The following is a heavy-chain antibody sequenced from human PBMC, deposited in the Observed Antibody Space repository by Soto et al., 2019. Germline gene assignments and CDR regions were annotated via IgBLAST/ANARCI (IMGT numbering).Heavy chain of an antibody. J-gene: IGHJ4*02. CDR2: ISYDGSNK. V-gene: IGHV3-30-3*01. CDR1: GFTFSSYA. D-gene: IGHD3-9*01. CDR3: ARGPLADYVIVTGLVDY. Sequence: QVQLVESGGGVVQPGRSLRLSCAASGFTFSSYAMHWVRQAPGKGLEWVAVISYDGSNKYYADSVTGRFTISRDNSTPTLYLQMNSLRAEDTAVYYCARGPLADYVIVTGLVDYWGQGTLVTVSS.